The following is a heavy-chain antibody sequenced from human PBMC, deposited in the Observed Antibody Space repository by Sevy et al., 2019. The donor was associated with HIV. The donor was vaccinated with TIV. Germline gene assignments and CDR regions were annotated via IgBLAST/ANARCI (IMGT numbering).Heavy chain of an antibody. J-gene: IGHJ6*02. Sequence: SETLSLTCAVYGGSFNDYYWSWIRQPPGKGLEWIGDINHSGSRNYNPSLKSRVTISVDTSKKQFSLRLSSVTAADTAVYYCAMWQQVGPYYYYGMDVWGQGTMVTVSS. V-gene: IGHV4-34*01. D-gene: IGHD6-13*01. CDR2: INHSGSR. CDR1: GGSFNDYY. CDR3: AMWQQVGPYYYYGMDV.